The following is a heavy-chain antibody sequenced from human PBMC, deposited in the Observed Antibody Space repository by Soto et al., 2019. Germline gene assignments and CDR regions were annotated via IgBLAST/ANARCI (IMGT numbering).Heavy chain of an antibody. Sequence: PGGSLRLSCAASGFTFSSYGMHWVRQAPGKGLEWVAVIWYDGSNKYYADSVKGRFTISRDNSKNTLYLQMNSLRAEDTAVYYCAKYGGSYEIDYWGQGTLVTV. CDR3: AKYGGSYEIDY. V-gene: IGHV3-33*06. J-gene: IGHJ4*02. CDR2: IWYDGSNK. D-gene: IGHD2-15*01. CDR1: GFTFSSYG.